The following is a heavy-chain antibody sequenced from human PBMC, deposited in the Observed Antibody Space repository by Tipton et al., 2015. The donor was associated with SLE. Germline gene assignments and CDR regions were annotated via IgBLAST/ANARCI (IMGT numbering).Heavy chain of an antibody. Sequence: LRLSCTASGGSISSGSYYWSWIRQPAGKGLEWIGRIYTSGSTNYNPSLKSRVTISVDTSKNQFSLKLSSVTAADTAVHYCARGFLEWLFDDAFDIWGQGTMVTVSS. CDR2: IYTSGST. CDR3: ARGFLEWLFDDAFDI. CDR1: GGSISSGSYY. D-gene: IGHD3-3*01. V-gene: IGHV4-61*02. J-gene: IGHJ3*02.